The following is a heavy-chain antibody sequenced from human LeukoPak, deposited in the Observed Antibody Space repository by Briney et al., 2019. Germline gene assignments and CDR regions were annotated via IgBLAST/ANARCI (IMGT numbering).Heavy chain of an antibody. D-gene: IGHD3-3*01. CDR3: ARERPDFSSGRGWYMDV. CDR2: IIPIFGTA. CDR1: GGTFSSYA. Sequence: VASVKVSCKASGGTFSSYASSWVRQAPGQGLEWMGGIIPIFGTANYAQKFQGRVTITADESTSTAYMELSSLRSEDTAVYYCARERPDFSSGRGWYMDVWGKGTTVTVSS. V-gene: IGHV1-69*01. J-gene: IGHJ6*03.